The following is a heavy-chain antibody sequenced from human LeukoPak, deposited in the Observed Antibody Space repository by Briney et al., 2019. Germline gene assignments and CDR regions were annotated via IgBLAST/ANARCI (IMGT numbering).Heavy chain of an antibody. J-gene: IGHJ4*02. D-gene: IGHD3-3*01. CDR3: ARDERFLEWLLASDY. CDR2: ISSSGSAI. V-gene: IGHV3-48*01. Sequence: PGGSLRLSCAASGFPLSSYSINWVRQAPGKGLEWVSYISSSGSAIYYVDSVKGRFTVSRDNAKNSLYLQMNSLRAEDTAVYYCARDERFLEWLLASDYWGQGTLVTVSS. CDR1: GFPLSSYS.